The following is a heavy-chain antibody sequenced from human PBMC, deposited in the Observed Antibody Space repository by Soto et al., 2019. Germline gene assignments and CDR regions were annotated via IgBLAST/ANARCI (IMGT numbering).Heavy chain of an antibody. D-gene: IGHD6-6*01. Sequence: QVQLMQSGGGLVKPGGSLRLSCAASGFTFSDYYMSWIRQAPGKGLEWVSYISSSSSYTNYADSVKGRFIISRDNAKDSLYLQMNSLRAEDTAVYYCARFYSSSSGWFDPWGQGTLVTVSS. J-gene: IGHJ5*02. V-gene: IGHV3-11*06. CDR3: ARFYSSSSGWFDP. CDR2: ISSSSSYT. CDR1: GFTFSDYY.